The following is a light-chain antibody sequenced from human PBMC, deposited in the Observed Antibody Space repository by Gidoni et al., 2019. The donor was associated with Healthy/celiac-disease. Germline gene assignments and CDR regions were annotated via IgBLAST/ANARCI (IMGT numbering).Light chain of an antibody. CDR3: QQRSNWPLYT. CDR2: DAS. Sequence: DIVLTQSPATLSLSLGERATLSCRASQSVSSYLAWYQQKPGQAPRLLIYDASNRATGIPARFSGSGSGTDFTLTISSLEPEDFAVYYCQQRSNWPLYTFGQGTKLEIK. V-gene: IGKV3-11*01. CDR1: QSVSSY. J-gene: IGKJ2*01.